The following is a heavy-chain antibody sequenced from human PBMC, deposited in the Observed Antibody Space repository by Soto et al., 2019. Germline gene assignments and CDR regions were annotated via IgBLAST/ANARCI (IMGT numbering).Heavy chain of an antibody. J-gene: IGHJ4*02. CDR2: ISGSGGST. V-gene: IGHV3-23*01. Sequence: EVQLLESGGGLVQPGGSLRLSCAASGFTFSSYAMSWVRQAPGKGLEWVSAISGSGGSTYYADSVKGRFTISRDNSKNTPYLQMNSLRAEDTAVYYCAKVPYCSSTSCYPPDYWGQGTLVTVSS. D-gene: IGHD2-2*01. CDR1: GFTFSSYA. CDR3: AKVPYCSSTSCYPPDY.